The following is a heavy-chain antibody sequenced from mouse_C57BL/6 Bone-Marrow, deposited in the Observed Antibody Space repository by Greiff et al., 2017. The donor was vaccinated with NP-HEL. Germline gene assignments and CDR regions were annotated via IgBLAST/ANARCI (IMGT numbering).Heavy chain of an antibody. CDR1: GYTFTSYW. J-gene: IGHJ4*01. CDR2: IDPSDSET. D-gene: IGHD1-1*01. CDR3: ARDYYGSSPQAMDY. V-gene: IGHV1-52*01. Sequence: QVQLQQPGAELVRPGSSVKLSCKASGYTFTSYWMHWVKQRPIQGLEWIGNIDPSDSETHYNQKFKDKATLTVDKSSSTAYMQLSSLTSEDSAVYYCARDYYGSSPQAMDYWGQGTSVTVSS.